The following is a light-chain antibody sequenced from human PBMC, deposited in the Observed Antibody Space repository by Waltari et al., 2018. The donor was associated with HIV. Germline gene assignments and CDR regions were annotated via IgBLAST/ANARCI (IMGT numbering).Light chain of an antibody. CDR2: RNN. J-gene: IGLJ3*02. CDR1: SSNIGSNY. V-gene: IGLV1-47*01. CDR3: TAWDASLSVWV. Sequence: QSVLTQPPSASGTPGQRVTMSCSGSSSNIGSNYVYWYRQLPGTAPKLRIYRNNQRPSGVPDRFSGSKSGTSASLTISGLRSEEEADYYCTAWDASLSVWVFGGGTKLTVL.